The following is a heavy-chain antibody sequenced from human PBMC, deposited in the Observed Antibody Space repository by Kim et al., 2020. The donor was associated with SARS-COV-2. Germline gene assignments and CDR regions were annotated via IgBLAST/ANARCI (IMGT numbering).Heavy chain of an antibody. CDR1: GGSFSGYY. D-gene: IGHD4-17*01. V-gene: IGHV4-34*01. J-gene: IGHJ5*02. CDR3: ARGWGGTATVVKNWFDP. Sequence: SETLSLTCAVYGGSFSGYYWSWIRQPPGKGLEWIGEINHSGSTNYNPSLKSRVTISVDTSKNQFSLKLSSVTAADTAVYYCARGWGGTATVVKNWFDPWGQGTLVTVSS. CDR2: INHSGST.